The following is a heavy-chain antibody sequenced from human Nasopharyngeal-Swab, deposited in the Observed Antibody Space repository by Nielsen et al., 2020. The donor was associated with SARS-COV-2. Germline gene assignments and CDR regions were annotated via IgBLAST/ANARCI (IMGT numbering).Heavy chain of an antibody. V-gene: IGHV4-59*12. CDR3: ARGQAYYYGSGSRYYYYYYMDV. Sequence: WIRQPPGKGLEWIGYIYYSGSTNYNPSLKSRVTISGDTSKNQLSLKLSSVTAADTAVYYCARGQAYYYGSGSRYYYYYYMDVWGKGTTVTVSS. J-gene: IGHJ6*03. CDR2: IYYSGST. D-gene: IGHD3-10*01.